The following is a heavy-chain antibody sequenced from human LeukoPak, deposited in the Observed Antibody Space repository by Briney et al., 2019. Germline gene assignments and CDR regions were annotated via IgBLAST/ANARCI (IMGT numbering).Heavy chain of an antibody. CDR3: ARRTAAETIDY. J-gene: IGHJ4*02. CDR1: GVSISSSSYY. D-gene: IGHD6-13*01. CDR2: LYYSGIT. V-gene: IGHV4-39*01. Sequence: PSETLSLTCTVSGVSISSSSYYWGWIRQPPGKGLEWIATLYYSGITYYNPSLKSRVAISADTSKNQFSLKLNSVTAADTAVYYCARRTAAETIDYWGQGTLVTVSS.